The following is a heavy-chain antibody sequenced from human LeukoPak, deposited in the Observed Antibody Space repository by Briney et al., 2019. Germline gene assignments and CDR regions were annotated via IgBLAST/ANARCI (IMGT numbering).Heavy chain of an antibody. CDR3: ATLSSTFSGFDY. V-gene: IGHV4-34*01. CDR2: INHNGST. Sequence: PSETLSLTCAVYGGSFSGYYWSWIRQPPGKGLEWIGEINHNGSTNYSPSPKSRVTISVDTSKNQFSLKLSSVTAADTAVYYCATLSSTFSGFDYWGQGTLVTVSS. D-gene: IGHD6-13*01. J-gene: IGHJ4*02. CDR1: GGSFSGYY.